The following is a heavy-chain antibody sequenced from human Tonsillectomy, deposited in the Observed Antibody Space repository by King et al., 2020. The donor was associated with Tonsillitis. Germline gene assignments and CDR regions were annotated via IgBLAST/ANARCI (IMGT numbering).Heavy chain of an antibody. CDR2: ISAYNGNT. V-gene: IGHV1-18*04. CDR1: GYTFTSYG. J-gene: IGHJ4*02. Sequence: QLVQSGAEVKQPGASVKVSCKASGYTFTSYGINWVRQAPGQGLEWMGWISAYNGNTNFAQKLQGRVTMTTDKSTSTAYMELRSLTSDDTAVYYCARDLRRAVAAIWTFDYWGQGTLVTVSS. D-gene: IGHD6-19*01. CDR3: ARDLRRAVAAIWTFDY.